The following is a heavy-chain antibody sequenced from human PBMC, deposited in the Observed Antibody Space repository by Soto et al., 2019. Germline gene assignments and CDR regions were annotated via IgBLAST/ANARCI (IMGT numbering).Heavy chain of an antibody. Sequence: EVQVLESGGGLVQPGGSLRLSCAGSGFTFSKYGMNWVRQAPGKGLEWVSGVRSDEDTTYNAESVKGRFTVPRDTSKNTVYLQMNSLRVEDTAVYYCAKGKGIGATPDGANSWGQGTLVTVSP. CDR1: GFTFSKYG. CDR2: VRSDEDTT. V-gene: IGHV3-23*01. J-gene: IGHJ4*02. CDR3: AKGKGIGATPDGANS. D-gene: IGHD1-26*01.